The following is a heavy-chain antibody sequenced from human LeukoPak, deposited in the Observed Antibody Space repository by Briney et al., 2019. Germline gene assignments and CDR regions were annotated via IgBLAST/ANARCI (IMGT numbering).Heavy chain of an antibody. Sequence: GGSLRLSCAASGFTFSTYSMNWVRQAPGKGLEWVSYISSSLFTIYYADSVKGRFTISRDNAKNSLYLQMNSLRAEDTAVYYCARQSSIWNDGTNTDFNSWGQGTLVTVSS. V-gene: IGHV3-48*01. CDR1: GFTFSTYS. D-gene: IGHD1-1*01. CDR2: ISSSLFTI. J-gene: IGHJ4*02. CDR3: ARQSSIWNDGTNTDFNS.